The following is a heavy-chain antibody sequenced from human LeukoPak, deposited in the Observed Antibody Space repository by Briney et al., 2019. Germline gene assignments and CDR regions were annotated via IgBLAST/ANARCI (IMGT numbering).Heavy chain of an antibody. CDR3: ARLAKGGYYDSSGYYPPRNAFDI. Sequence: SETLSLTCTVSGGSISSYYWSWIRQPPGKGLEWNGYIYYSGSTNYNPSLKSRVTISVDTSKNQFSLKLSSVTAADTAVYYCARLAKGGYYDSSGYYPPRNAFDIWGQGTMVTVSS. CDR1: GGSISSYY. J-gene: IGHJ3*02. V-gene: IGHV4-59*08. D-gene: IGHD3-22*01. CDR2: IYYSGST.